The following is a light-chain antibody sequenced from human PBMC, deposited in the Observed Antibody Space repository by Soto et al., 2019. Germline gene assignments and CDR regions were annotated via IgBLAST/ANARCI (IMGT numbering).Light chain of an antibody. J-gene: IGKJ1*01. CDR1: QSISSY. Sequence: DIQVTRSPSSLSAAVGDRVTIICGASQSISSYLNWYQQKPWEAPTLLVYDSSTLQSGVPSRFSGSGFGAEFTHTVSSLQPEDFATYYCQQSYSNPTWTFGQGTKVDI. V-gene: IGKV1-39*01. CDR2: DSS. CDR3: QQSYSNPTWT.